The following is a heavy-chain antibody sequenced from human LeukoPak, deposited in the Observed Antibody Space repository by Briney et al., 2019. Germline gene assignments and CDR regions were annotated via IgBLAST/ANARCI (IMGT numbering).Heavy chain of an antibody. J-gene: IGHJ4*02. CDR1: GYSFISYW. V-gene: IGHV5-51*01. CDR2: IYPDDSDT. Sequence: GESLKISCKGSGYSFISYWIGWVRQMPGKGLEWMGIIYPDDSDTRYSPSFQGQVTISADKSISTAYLQWSSLKASDTAMYYCARGGIDSVMLTTERFDYWGQGTLVIVSS. CDR3: ARGGIDSVMLTTERFDY. D-gene: IGHD3-16*01.